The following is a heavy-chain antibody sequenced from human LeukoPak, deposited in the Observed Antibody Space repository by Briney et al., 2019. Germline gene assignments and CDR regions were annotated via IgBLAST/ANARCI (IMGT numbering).Heavy chain of an antibody. J-gene: IGHJ4*02. V-gene: IGHV4-4*07. CDR3: ARDRNWNYGYYFDY. CDR1: GGSISSYY. D-gene: IGHD1-7*01. CDR2: IYTSGST. Sequence: SETLSLTCTVSGGSISSYYWSWIRQPAGKGLEWIGRIYTSGSTNYNPSLKSRVTMSVDTSKTQFSLKLSSVTAADTAVYYCARDRNWNYGYYFDYWGQGTLVTVSS.